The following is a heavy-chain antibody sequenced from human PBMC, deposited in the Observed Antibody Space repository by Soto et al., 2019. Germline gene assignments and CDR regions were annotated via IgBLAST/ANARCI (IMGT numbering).Heavy chain of an antibody. D-gene: IGHD3-22*01. CDR1: GSSFSTSF. J-gene: IGHJ4*02. CDR2: IIPLFSSV. V-gene: IGHV1-69*01. Sequence: QVQLVQSGAEVKKPGSSVKVSCQASGSSFSTSFISWVRQAPGQGLEWIGGIIPLFSSVNCAQIFQGRVTITADESTSTAYLELGSLKYDDMAVYYCARAVVTAFDSWGQGTLVTVYS. CDR3: ARAVVTAFDS.